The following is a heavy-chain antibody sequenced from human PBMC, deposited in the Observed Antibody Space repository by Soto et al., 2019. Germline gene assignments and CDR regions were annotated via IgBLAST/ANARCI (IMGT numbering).Heavy chain of an antibody. Sequence: SETLSLTCTVSGGSISSGGYYWSWIRQHPGKGLEWIGYIYYSGSTYYNPALKSRVTISVDTSKNQFSQKLSSVTAADTAVYYCARDDGDYGYCYYMDVWGKGTTVTVSS. CDR1: GGSISSGGYY. D-gene: IGHD4-17*01. CDR3: ARDDGDYGYCYYMDV. J-gene: IGHJ6*03. CDR2: IYYSGST. V-gene: IGHV4-31*03.